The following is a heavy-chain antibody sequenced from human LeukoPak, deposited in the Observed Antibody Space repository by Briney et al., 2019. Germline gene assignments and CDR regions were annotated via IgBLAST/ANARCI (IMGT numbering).Heavy chain of an antibody. V-gene: IGHV3-23*01. J-gene: IGHJ4*02. CDR3: AKAGGKYSNTCPDY. CDR1: GFTFSSYA. CDR2: ISASGGGT. Sequence: QPGGSLRLSCAASGFTFSSYAMSWVRQAPGKGLEWVSAISASGGGTYYADSVKGRFTISRDNSKSTLYLQMDSLRAEDTAVYYCAKAGGKYSNTCPDYWGQGTLVTVSS. D-gene: IGHD1-26*01.